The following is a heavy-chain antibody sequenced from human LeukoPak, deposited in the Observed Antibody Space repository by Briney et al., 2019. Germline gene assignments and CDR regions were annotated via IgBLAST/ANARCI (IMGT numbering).Heavy chain of an antibody. Sequence: GRSLRLSCAASGFTFSSYAMHWVRQAPGKGLEWVAVISYDGSNKYYADSVKGRFTISRDNSKNTLYLQMNSLRAEDTAVYYCARDGIAAAGTLAFDIWGQGTMVTVSS. CDR3: ARDGIAAAGTLAFDI. D-gene: IGHD6-13*01. V-gene: IGHV3-30-3*01. J-gene: IGHJ3*02. CDR1: GFTFSSYA. CDR2: ISYDGSNK.